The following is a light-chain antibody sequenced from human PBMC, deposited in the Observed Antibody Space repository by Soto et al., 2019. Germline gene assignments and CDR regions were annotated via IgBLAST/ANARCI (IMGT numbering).Light chain of an antibody. V-gene: IGLV2-14*01. CDR3: SSYTTSSSYV. CDR2: DVS. Sequence: QSALTQPASVSGSPGQSITISCTGTSSDVGGYNSVSWYQQYPGKAPKLMIHDVSNRPSGVSNRFSGSKSSNTASLTISGLQAEDEADYYCSSYTTSSSYVFGSGTKLTVL. CDR1: SSDVGGYNS. J-gene: IGLJ1*01.